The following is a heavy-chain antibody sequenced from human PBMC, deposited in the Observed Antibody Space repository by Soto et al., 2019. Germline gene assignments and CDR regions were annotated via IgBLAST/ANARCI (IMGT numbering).Heavy chain of an antibody. Sequence: PGESLKISCKGSGYSFTSYWISWVRQMPGKGLEWMGRIDPSDSYTNYSPSFQGHVTISADKSISTAYLQWSSLKASDTAMYYCARLTNREIRENWFDPWGQGTLVTVSS. CDR2: IDPSDSYT. V-gene: IGHV5-10-1*01. J-gene: IGHJ5*02. CDR3: ARLTNREIRENWFDP. CDR1: GYSFTSYW. D-gene: IGHD1-26*01.